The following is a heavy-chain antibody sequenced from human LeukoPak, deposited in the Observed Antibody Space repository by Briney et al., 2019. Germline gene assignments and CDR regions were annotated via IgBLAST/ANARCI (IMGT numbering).Heavy chain of an antibody. V-gene: IGHV3-48*04. Sequence: PGGSLRLSCAASGFTFSSYSMNWVRQAPGKGLEWVSYISSSGSTIYYADSVKGRFTISRDNAKNSLYLQMNSLRAEDTAVYYCAREDKYYFDYWGQGTLVTVSS. J-gene: IGHJ4*02. CDR2: ISSSGSTI. CDR1: GFTFSSYS. CDR3: AREDKYYFDY.